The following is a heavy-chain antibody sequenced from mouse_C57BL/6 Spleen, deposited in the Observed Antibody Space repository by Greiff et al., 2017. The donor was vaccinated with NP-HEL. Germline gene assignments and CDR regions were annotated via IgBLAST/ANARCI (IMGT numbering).Heavy chain of an antibody. V-gene: IGHV1-59*01. D-gene: IGHD1-1*02. Sequence: QVQLQQSGAELVRPGTSVKLSCKASGYTFTSYWMHWVKQRPGQGLEWIGVIDPSDSYTNYNQKFKGKATLTVDTSSSTAYMQLSSLTSEDSAVYYCAREGGGGYYRYFDVWGTGTTVTVSS. J-gene: IGHJ1*03. CDR3: AREGGGGYYRYFDV. CDR1: GYTFTSYW. CDR2: IDPSDSYT.